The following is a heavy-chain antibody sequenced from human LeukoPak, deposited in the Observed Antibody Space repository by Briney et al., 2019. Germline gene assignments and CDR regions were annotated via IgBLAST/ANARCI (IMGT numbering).Heavy chain of an antibody. Sequence: PGGSLRLSCAASGFTFSSYGMHWVRQAPGKGLEWVAFIRYDGSNKYYADSVKGRFTISRDNSKNTLYLQMNSLRAEDTAVYYCAKDAYSSSWYQEDYWGQGTLVTVSS. CDR3: AKDAYSSSWYQEDY. CDR1: GFTFSSYG. V-gene: IGHV3-30*02. D-gene: IGHD6-13*01. J-gene: IGHJ4*02. CDR2: IRYDGSNK.